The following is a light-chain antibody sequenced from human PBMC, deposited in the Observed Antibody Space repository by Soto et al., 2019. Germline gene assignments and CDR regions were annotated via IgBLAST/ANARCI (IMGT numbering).Light chain of an antibody. Sequence: DIQMTQSPSSLSASVGDRVTVTCRASQGLSNYLAWYQQKPGKVPKLLIYAASTLQSGVPSRFSGSGSATDFTLTISSLQPEDVATYYCQKYNTVPWTFGQGTKVEIK. CDR2: AAS. CDR1: QGLSNY. V-gene: IGKV1-27*01. J-gene: IGKJ1*01. CDR3: QKYNTVPWT.